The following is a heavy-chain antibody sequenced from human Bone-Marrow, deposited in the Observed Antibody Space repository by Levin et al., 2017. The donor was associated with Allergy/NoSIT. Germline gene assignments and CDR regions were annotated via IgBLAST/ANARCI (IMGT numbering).Heavy chain of an antibody. CDR3: VRDDDEAARTYYYYYGMDV. CDR1: GFTFSSYS. D-gene: IGHD6-6*01. V-gene: IGHV3-21*01. CDR2: ISSTSTYI. J-gene: IGHJ6*02. Sequence: SGGSLRLSCAASGFTFSSYSMNWVRQAPGKGLEWVSSISSTSTYIYYANSVKGRFTISRDNAKNSLYLRMYSLRAEDTAVYYCVRDDDEAARTYYYYYGMDVWGQGTTVTVSS.